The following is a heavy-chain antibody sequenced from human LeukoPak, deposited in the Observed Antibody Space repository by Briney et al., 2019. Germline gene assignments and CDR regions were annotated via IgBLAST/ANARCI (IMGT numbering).Heavy chain of an antibody. D-gene: IGHD1-26*01. Sequence: GGSLRLSCAASGFTVSSNYMSWVRQAPGKGLEWVSVIYSGGSTYYADSVKGRFTISRDNSRNRLYLQMNSLRAEDTAIYFCAKRGATQTKEFEYWGQGTLVIVSS. CDR1: GFTVSSNY. V-gene: IGHV3-53*01. CDR2: IYSGGST. CDR3: AKRGATQTKEFEY. J-gene: IGHJ4*02.